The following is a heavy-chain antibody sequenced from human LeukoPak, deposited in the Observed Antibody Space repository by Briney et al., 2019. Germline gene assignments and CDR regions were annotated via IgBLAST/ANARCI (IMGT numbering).Heavy chain of an antibody. Sequence: SETLSLTCTVSGYSISSGYYWGWIRQPPGKGLEWIGSIYHSGSTYYNPSLKSRVTISVDTSKNQLSLRLSSVTAADTAVYYCARVSYYDSSGYAYAFDIWGQGTMVTVSS. D-gene: IGHD3-22*01. CDR3: ARVSYYDSSGYAYAFDI. J-gene: IGHJ3*02. V-gene: IGHV4-38-2*02. CDR2: IYHSGST. CDR1: GYSISSGYY.